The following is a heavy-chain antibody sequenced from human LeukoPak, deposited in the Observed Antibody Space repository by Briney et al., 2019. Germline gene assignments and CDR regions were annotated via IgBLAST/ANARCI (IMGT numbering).Heavy chain of an antibody. J-gene: IGHJ6*02. D-gene: IGHD5-18*01. CDR1: GFTFDDYT. V-gene: IGHV3-43*01. Sequence: GGSLRLSCAASGFTFDDYTMHWVRQAPGKGLEWVSLISRDGGSTYYADSVKGRFTISRDNSKNSLYLQMNSLRTEDTALYYCAKDRSYSYGSYYYGMDVWGQGTTVTVSS. CDR2: ISRDGGST. CDR3: AKDRSYSYGSYYYGMDV.